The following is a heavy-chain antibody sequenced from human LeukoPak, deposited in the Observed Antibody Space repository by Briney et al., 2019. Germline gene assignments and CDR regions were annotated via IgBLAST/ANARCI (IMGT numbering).Heavy chain of an antibody. CDR3: ARGTHYFDSSGFRHDAVDI. V-gene: IGHV3-7*04. CDR2: IKQDGSEK. CDR1: GFTFSSYW. Sequence: PGGSLRLSCAASGFTFSSYWMSWVRQAPGKGLEWVANIKQDGSEKYYVDSVKGRFTISRDNAKNSLYLQMNSLRAEDTAVYYCARGTHYFDSSGFRHDAVDIWGQGTLVTVSS. J-gene: IGHJ3*02. D-gene: IGHD3-22*01.